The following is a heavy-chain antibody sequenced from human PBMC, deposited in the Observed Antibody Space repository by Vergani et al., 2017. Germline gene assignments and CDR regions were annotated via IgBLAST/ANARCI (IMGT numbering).Heavy chain of an antibody. CDR1: FDSIRNLY. J-gene: IGHJ5*02. V-gene: IGHV4-59*11. Sequence: QVQLQESRPGLVKSSETLSLTCSVSFDSIRNLYCNWIRQPPGKGLEWIGSIDYTENTNYNPSLTTRAIMSVDTSKNQFSLTLTSVSAADTALYYCASDTHSGQRADRWGQGILVTVTS. CDR2: IDYTENT. CDR3: ASDTHSGQRADR. D-gene: IGHD6-19*01.